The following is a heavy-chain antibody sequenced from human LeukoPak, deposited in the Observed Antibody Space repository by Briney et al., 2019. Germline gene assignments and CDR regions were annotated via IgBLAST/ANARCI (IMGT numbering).Heavy chain of an antibody. CDR1: GGSFSGYY. V-gene: IGHV4-34*01. J-gene: IGHJ5*02. D-gene: IGHD6-19*01. CDR3: ARWGFLYSSGADWFDP. CDR2: INHSGST. Sequence: SETLSLTCAVYGGSFSGYYRSWIRQPPGKGLEWIGEINHSGSTNYNPSLKSRVTISVDTSKNQFSLKLSSVTAADTAVHYCARWGFLYSSGADWFDPWGQGTLVTVSS.